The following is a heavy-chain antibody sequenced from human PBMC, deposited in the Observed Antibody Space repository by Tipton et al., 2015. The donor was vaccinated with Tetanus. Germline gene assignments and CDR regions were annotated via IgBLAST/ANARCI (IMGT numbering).Heavy chain of an antibody. J-gene: IGHJ4*02. CDR2: IFPDDSDT. CDR1: GYSFTSHW. Sequence: QLVQSGADVKKPGESLKISCKASGYSFTSHWIGWVRQMPGKGLEWMGMIFPDDSDTRYNPSFQGHVTFSVDKSTSTVYLQWSSLKASDTAMYFCARMYSTSSPFDHWGQGTLVAVSS. V-gene: IGHV5-51*01. D-gene: IGHD6-6*01. CDR3: ARMYSTSSPFDH.